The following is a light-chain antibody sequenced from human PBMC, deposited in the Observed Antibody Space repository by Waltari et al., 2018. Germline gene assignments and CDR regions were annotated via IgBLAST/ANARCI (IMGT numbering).Light chain of an antibody. CDR3: QQYYRSRT. Sequence: DIVMTQSPDSLAVSLGERATIDCKSSQSVFYRYDNKNYLAWYQHKPGQPPKLLFYWASARESGLADRFRSSGSGTDFTPTINNLQSEDVAVYDCQQYYRSRTFGQGTKVEIK. J-gene: IGKJ1*01. V-gene: IGKV4-1*01. CDR1: QSVFYRYDNKNY. CDR2: WAS.